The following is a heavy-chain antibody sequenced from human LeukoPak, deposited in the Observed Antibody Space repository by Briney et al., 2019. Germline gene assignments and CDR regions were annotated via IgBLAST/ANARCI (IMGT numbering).Heavy chain of an antibody. V-gene: IGHV1-69*13. Sequence: ASVKVSCKASGGTFSSYAISWVRHAPGQGLEWMLGVIPIFGTANYAQKFQGRVTITADESTSTAYMELSSLRSEDTAVYYCARAVTMVRGVIFAFDIWGQGTMVTVSS. D-gene: IGHD3-10*01. CDR2: VIPIFGTA. CDR1: GGTFSSYA. J-gene: IGHJ3*02. CDR3: ARAVTMVRGVIFAFDI.